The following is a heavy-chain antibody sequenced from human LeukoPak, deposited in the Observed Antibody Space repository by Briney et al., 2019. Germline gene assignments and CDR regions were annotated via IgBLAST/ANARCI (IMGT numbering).Heavy chain of an antibody. CDR2: INHSGST. V-gene: IGHV4-34*01. CDR1: GGSFSGYY. Sequence: SETLSLTCAVYGGSFSGYYWSCIRQPPGKGLEWIGEINHSGSTNYNPSLKSRVTISVDTSKNQFSLKLSSVTAADTAVYYCARVAAPDYDSSGYYIDYWGQGTLVTVSS. D-gene: IGHD3-22*01. J-gene: IGHJ4*02. CDR3: ARVAAPDYDSSGYYIDY.